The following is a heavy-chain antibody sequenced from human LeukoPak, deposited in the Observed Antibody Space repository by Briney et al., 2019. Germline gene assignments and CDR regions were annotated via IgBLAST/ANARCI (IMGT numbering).Heavy chain of an antibody. D-gene: IGHD5-24*01. V-gene: IGHV3-21*01. CDR2: ISSSSSYI. CDR1: GFTFSSYS. CDR3: ARDWGDGYNYYYYYYMDV. J-gene: IGHJ6*03. Sequence: GGSLRLSCAPSGFTFSSYSVNWVRQSPGKGLEWVSSISSSSSYIYYADSVKGRFTISRDNAKNSLYLQMNSLRAEDTAAYYCARDWGDGYNYYYYYYMDVWGKGTTVTVSS.